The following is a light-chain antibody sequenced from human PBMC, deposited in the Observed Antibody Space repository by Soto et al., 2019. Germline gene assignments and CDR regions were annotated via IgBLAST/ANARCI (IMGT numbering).Light chain of an antibody. CDR1: SSDIGAYNY. CDR2: EVN. V-gene: IGLV2-8*01. J-gene: IGLJ3*02. CDR3: TSYGGRDNLM. Sequence: QSALTQPPSASGSRGQSVTISCTGTSSDIGAYNYVSWFQQHPGEAPKLIISEVNKRPSGVPDRFSGSKSGNTASLTVSGLQAEDEADYYCTSYGGRDNLMFGGGTKLTVL.